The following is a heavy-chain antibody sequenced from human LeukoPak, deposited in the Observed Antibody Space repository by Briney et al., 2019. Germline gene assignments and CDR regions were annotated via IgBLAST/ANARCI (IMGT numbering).Heavy chain of an antibody. CDR3: AKEEGYYYDSGGYYVEYFQH. V-gene: IGHV3-23*01. CDR1: GFTFSSYS. J-gene: IGHJ1*01. CDR2: ISDGGGTT. D-gene: IGHD3-22*01. Sequence: GGSLRPSCAASGFTFSSYSMNWVRQAPGKGLEWVSVISDGGGTTYYADSVKGRFTVSRDNSKNTLYLQMSSLRVEDTAVYYCAKEEGYYYDSGGYYVEYFQHWGQGTLVTVSS.